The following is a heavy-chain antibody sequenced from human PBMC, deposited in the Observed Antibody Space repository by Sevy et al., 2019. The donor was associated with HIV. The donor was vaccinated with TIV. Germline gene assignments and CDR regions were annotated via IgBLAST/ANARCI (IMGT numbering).Heavy chain of an antibody. Sequence: SETLSLTCTVSGVSVNNGDYYWTWVRQPPGKGLEWIGYAYYSGSTNYNPSLQSRVTISVDTSKNQFSLKLNSVTAADTAVYYCVRGVNLDVIPWGHWGQGILVTVSS. CDR1: GVSVNNGDYY. CDR3: VRGVNLDVIPWGH. J-gene: IGHJ4*02. V-gene: IGHV4-61*08. CDR2: AYYSGST. D-gene: IGHD1-26*01.